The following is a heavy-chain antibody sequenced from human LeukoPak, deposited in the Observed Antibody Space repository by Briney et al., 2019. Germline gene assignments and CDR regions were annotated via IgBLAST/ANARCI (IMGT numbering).Heavy chain of an antibody. D-gene: IGHD1-26*01. V-gene: IGHV3-23*01. CDR2: ICYSGANS. CDR1: GFTFSGSA. J-gene: IGHJ4*02. Sequence: GGSLRLSCAASGFTFSGSAMSWVRQAPGEGLEWVSLICYSGANSYCTDSVRGRFTISRDNSKDTLFLQMSSLRAEDTAVYYCANWREGARPGFDYWGQGTLVTVSS. CDR3: ANWREGARPGFDY.